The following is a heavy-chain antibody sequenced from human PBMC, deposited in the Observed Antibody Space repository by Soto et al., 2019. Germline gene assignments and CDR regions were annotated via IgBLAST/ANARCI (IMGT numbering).Heavy chain of an antibody. CDR1: GGSISSYY. CDR2: IYYSGST. CDR3: VGWLAWDDAFDI. V-gene: IGHV4-59*08. D-gene: IGHD6-19*01. Sequence: SETLSLTCTVSGGSISSYYLSWIRQPPGKGLEWIGYIYYSGSTNYNPSLKSRVTISVDTSKNQFSLKLSSVTAADTAVYYCVGWLAWDDAFDIWGQGTMVTVSS. J-gene: IGHJ3*02.